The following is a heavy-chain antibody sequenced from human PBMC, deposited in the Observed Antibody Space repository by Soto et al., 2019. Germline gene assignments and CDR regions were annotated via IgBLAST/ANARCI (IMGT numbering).Heavy chain of an antibody. V-gene: IGHV1-69*01. CDR1: GGTFSSYA. CDR2: IIPIFGTV. J-gene: IGHJ4*02. Sequence: QVQLVQSGAEVKKPGSSVKVSCKASGGTFSSYAISWVRQAPGQGLEWMGGIIPIFGTVNYAQKFQGRVTITADESTSTAYMELSSLRSEDTAVYYCARTTIVVVPAATGDYFDYWGQGTLVTVSS. D-gene: IGHD2-2*01. CDR3: ARTTIVVVPAATGDYFDY.